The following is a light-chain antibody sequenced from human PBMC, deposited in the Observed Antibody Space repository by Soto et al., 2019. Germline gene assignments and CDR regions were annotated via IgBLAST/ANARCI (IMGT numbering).Light chain of an antibody. CDR2: GNS. V-gene: IGLV1-40*01. Sequence: QSGLTQPASVSGSPGQSITISCTGTSSDVGGYNYVSWYQQLPGTAPKLLIYGNSKRPSGVPDRFSGSKSGTSASLAITGLQAEDEADYYCQSYDSSLSGSGVFGTGTKVTVL. CDR1: SSDVGGYNY. CDR3: QSYDSSLSGSGV. J-gene: IGLJ1*01.